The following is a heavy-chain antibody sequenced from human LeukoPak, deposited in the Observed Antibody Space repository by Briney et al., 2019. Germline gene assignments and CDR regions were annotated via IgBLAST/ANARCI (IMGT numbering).Heavy chain of an antibody. D-gene: IGHD4-11*01. CDR3: ARTSDY. V-gene: IGHV3-30*03. J-gene: IGHJ4*02. CDR1: GFTFSSYG. CDR2: ISYDGSNK. Sequence: GGSLRLSCAASGFTFSSYGMHWVRQAPGKGLEWVAVISYDGSNKYYADSVKGRFTISRDNSKNTLYLQMNSLRAEDTAVYYCARTSDYWGQGTLVTVSS.